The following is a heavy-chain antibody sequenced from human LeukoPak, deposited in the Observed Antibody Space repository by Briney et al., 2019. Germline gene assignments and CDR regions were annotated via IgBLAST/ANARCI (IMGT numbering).Heavy chain of an antibody. J-gene: IGHJ3*02. CDR1: GFTISSNN. CDR3: SSASGSRDAFDI. Sequence: GGSLTLSCAAAGFTISSNNRGWHRQAQGKGREWGSIIYSGGSTYYADSVKGRFTIARDNSKNTLYLQMNSLRAEDTAVYYCSSASGSRDAFDIWGQGTMVTVSS. V-gene: IGHV3-66*01. D-gene: IGHD1-26*01. CDR2: IYSGGST.